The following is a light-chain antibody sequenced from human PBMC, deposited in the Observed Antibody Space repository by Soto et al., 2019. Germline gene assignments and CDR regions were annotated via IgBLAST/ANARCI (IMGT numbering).Light chain of an antibody. J-gene: IGKJ2*01. CDR1: QSVSTY. CDR3: QQYYNWHPYT. V-gene: IGKV3-15*01. Sequence: IVMTQSPASLSVSPWKIAALAVMVSQSVSTYVAWYQQKPGQATRVLIYGAFSRATGTPARFGGSGSGTEFTRTISSLQSEDFGLNTCQQYYNWHPYTFGQGTKVDI. CDR2: GAF.